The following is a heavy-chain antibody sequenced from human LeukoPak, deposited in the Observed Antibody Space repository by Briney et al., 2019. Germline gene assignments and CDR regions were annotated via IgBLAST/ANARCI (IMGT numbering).Heavy chain of an antibody. CDR3: ARGGYDFWSGYYRGEGDAFDI. CDR1: GGSISSYY. Sequence: SETLSLTCTVSGGSISSYYWSWIRQPPGKGLEWIGYIYYSGSTNYNPSLKSRVTISVDTSKNQFSLKLSSVTAADTAVYYCARGGYDFWSGYYRGEGDAFDIWGQGTMVTVSS. D-gene: IGHD3-3*01. CDR2: IYYSGST. V-gene: IGHV4-59*01. J-gene: IGHJ3*02.